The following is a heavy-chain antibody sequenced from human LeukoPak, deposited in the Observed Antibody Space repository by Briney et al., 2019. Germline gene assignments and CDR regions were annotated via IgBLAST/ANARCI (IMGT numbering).Heavy chain of an antibody. Sequence: KPSETLSLTCTVSGGSISSSSYYWGWIRQPPGKGLEWIGSIYYSGSTYYNPSLKNRVTISVDTSKNQFSLKLSSVTAADTAVYYCARAVAGNFDYWGQGTLVTVSS. J-gene: IGHJ4*02. V-gene: IGHV4-39*07. D-gene: IGHD6-19*01. CDR1: GGSISSSSYY. CDR3: ARAVAGNFDY. CDR2: IYYSGST.